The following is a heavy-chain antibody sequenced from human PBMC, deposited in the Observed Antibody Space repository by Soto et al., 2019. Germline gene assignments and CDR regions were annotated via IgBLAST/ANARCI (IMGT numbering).Heavy chain of an antibody. Sequence: QVQLVESGGGVVQPGRSLRLSCAASGFTFSSYAMHWVRQAPGKGLEWVAVISYDGSNKYYADSVKGRFTISRDNSKNTLYLQMNSLRAEDTAVYYCARDFRIDSNYGAYYYGMDVWGQGTTVTVSS. CDR1: GFTFSSYA. CDR3: ARDFRIDSNYGAYYYGMDV. CDR2: ISYDGSNK. V-gene: IGHV3-30-3*01. D-gene: IGHD4-4*01. J-gene: IGHJ6*02.